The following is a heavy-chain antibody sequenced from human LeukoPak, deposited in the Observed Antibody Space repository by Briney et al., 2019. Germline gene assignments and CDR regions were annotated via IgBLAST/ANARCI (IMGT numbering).Heavy chain of an antibody. J-gene: IGHJ4*02. D-gene: IGHD3-10*01. CDR3: ARCYYNGHCY. V-gene: IGHV4-59*01. CDR1: GGSISSYY. CDR2: IYYSGST. Sequence: PSETLSLTCAVSGGSISSYYWSWIRQPPGKGLEWIGYIYYSGSTNYNPSLKSRVTISVDTSKNQFSLKLSSVTAADTAVYYCARCYYNGHCYWGQGTLVTVSS.